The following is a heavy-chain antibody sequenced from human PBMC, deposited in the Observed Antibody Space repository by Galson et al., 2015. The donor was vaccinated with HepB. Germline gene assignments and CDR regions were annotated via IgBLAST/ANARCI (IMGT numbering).Heavy chain of an antibody. CDR1: GGSISFHY. CDR2: IYYSGDT. J-gene: IGHJ6*04. V-gene: IGHV4-59*11. D-gene: IGHD2/OR15-2a*01. Sequence: ETLSLTCTASGGSISFHYWSWIRQPPGKGLEWIGNIYYSGDTMYNPSLRSRVTISVDTSKNQFSLKLSSVTAADTAVYYCARDQGEYVGYMDVWGKGTTVIVSS. CDR3: ARDQGEYVGYMDV.